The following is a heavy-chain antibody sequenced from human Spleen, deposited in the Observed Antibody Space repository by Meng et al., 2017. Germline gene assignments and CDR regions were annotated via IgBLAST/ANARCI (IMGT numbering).Heavy chain of an antibody. Sequence: SGPTLVQPTQTLTLTCSLSWFSLSTSGVGVGWIHQPPGKAREWLTLIYWDDDKRYSPYLKSRLTITKDTSKIQVVLTITNMDPVDTATYYCAHTASSGYYDGGGYYFDYWGQGTLVTGLL. D-gene: IGHD3-22*01. J-gene: IGHJ4*02. V-gene: IGHV2-5*02. CDR2: IYWDDDK. CDR3: AHTASSGYYDGGGYYFDY. CDR1: WFSLSTSGVG.